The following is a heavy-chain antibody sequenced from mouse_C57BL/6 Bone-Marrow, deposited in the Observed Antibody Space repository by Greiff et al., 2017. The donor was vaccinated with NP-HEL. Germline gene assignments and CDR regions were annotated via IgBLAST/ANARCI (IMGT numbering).Heavy chain of an antibody. CDR1: GFTFRDYY. CDR3: ARERYGDYAMDY. V-gene: IGHV5-12*01. D-gene: IGHD1-1*01. Sequence: EVHLVESGGGLVQPGGSLKLSCAASGFTFRDYYMYWVRQTPEKRLEWVAYISNGGGSTYYPDTVKGRFTMSRDNAKNTLYLQMSRLKSEDTAMYYCARERYGDYAMDYWGQGTSVTVSS. J-gene: IGHJ4*01. CDR2: ISNGGGST.